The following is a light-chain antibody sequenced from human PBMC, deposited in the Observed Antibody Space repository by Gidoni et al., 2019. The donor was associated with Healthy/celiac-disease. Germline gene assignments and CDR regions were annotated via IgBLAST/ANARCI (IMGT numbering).Light chain of an antibody. Sequence: QSVLPQPPSASGTPGQGVTISCSGSSSNIGSNYVYWYQQLPGTAPKLLIYRNNQRPSGVPDRFSGSKSGTSASLAISGLRSEDEADYYCAAWDDSLSGRVFGGGTKLTVL. CDR1: SSNIGSNY. CDR2: RNN. CDR3: AAWDDSLSGRV. V-gene: IGLV1-47*01. J-gene: IGLJ3*02.